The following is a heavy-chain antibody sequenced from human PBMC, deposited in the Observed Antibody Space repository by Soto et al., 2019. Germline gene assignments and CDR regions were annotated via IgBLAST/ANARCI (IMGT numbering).Heavy chain of an antibody. CDR3: AREWCVPVAVTDRGWADP. CDR1: GGSISSGHYY. Sequence: QVQLQESGPGLVKPSQTLSLTCTVSGGSISSGHYYWTWIRQHPGKGLEWIGNIYYSGSTYYNPSLKRRVNISVDPSRNQFYLKLRSVTAAVTAVYHCAREWCVPVAVTDRGWADPWGLGTLVTVSP. D-gene: IGHD2-8*02. J-gene: IGHJ5*02. V-gene: IGHV4-31*03. CDR2: IYYSGST.